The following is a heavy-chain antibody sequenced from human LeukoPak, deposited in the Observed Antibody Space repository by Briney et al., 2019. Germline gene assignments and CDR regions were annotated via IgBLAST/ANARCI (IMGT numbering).Heavy chain of an antibody. V-gene: IGHV1-2*02. CDR3: ARFGLGKHIEVAGIPFDI. D-gene: IGHD6-19*01. CDR1: GYTFTGYY. Sequence: GASVKVSCKASGYTFTGYYMHWVRQAPGQGLEWMGWINPNSGGTSYAQKFQGRVTMTTDTSTSTAYMELRSLRSDDTALYYCARFGLGKHIEVAGIPFDIWGQGTMVTVSS. CDR2: INPNSGGT. J-gene: IGHJ3*02.